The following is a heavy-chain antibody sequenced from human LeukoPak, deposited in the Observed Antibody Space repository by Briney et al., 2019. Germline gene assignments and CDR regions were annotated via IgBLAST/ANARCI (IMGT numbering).Heavy chain of an antibody. V-gene: IGHV4-59*01. CDR2: IYYSGST. CDR1: GGSISSYY. J-gene: IGHJ4*02. Sequence: SETLSLTCTVSGGSISSYYWSWIRQPPGKGLEWIGYIYYSGSTNYNPSLKSRVTISVDTSKNQFSLKLSSVTAADTAVYYCVRVAADSWNDFDYWGQGTLVTVSS. D-gene: IGHD1-1*01. CDR3: VRVAADSWNDFDY.